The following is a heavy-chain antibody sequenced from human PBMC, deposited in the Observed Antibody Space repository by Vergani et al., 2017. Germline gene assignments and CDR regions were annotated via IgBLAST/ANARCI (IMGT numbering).Heavy chain of an antibody. Sequence: EVQLVESGGGLVKPGGSLRLSCAASGFSFSIYSMNWVRQAPGKGLEWVASISGSSSYVFYRDSVEGRFTITRDNAKKAVYLQMNSLRAEDTAMYFCARGLWDCTHIRCSPPSYWGQGTQVTVSS. CDR2: ISGSSSYV. J-gene: IGHJ4*02. CDR1: GFSFSIYS. CDR3: ARGLWDCTHIRCSPPSY. V-gene: IGHV3-21*02. D-gene: IGHD2-8*01.